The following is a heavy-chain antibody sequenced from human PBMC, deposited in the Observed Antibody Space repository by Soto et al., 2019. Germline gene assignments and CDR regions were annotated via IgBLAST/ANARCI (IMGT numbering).Heavy chain of an antibody. CDR1: GYSMTSGYY. CDR3: ARTFDYYGMDV. V-gene: IGHV4-38-2*01. J-gene: IGHJ6*02. CDR2: IYHGGSV. D-gene: IGHD3-3*01. Sequence: SETLSLTCAVSGYSMTSGYYWGWVRQPPGKGLEWLGSIYHGGSVYYNPSLKSRVTLSLDASKNHFSLHLTSVTAADTAVYYCARTFDYYGMDVWGQGTAVTVSS.